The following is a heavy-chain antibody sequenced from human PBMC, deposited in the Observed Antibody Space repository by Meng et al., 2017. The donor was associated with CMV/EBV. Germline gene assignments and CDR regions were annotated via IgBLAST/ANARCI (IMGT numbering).Heavy chain of an antibody. CDR2: INPNSGDT. V-gene: IGHV1-2*02. Sequence: QVLLLRYGAELERPVAPMKVSCKASGDTFTDYYMHWVRQAPGQGLEWMGCINPNSGDTNYAQKFQGRVTMTRDTSISTAYMELSRLRSDDTAVYYCTRDAHLTTVTPNWFDPWGQGTLVTVSS. CDR3: TRDAHLTTVTPNWFDP. D-gene: IGHD4-17*01. CDR1: GDTFTDYY. J-gene: IGHJ5*02.